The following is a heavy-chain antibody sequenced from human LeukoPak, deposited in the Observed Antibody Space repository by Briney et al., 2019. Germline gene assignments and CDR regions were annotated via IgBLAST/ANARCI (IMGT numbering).Heavy chain of an antibody. D-gene: IGHD2-21*02. V-gene: IGHV3-66*01. Sequence: PGGSLRLSCIASGFTFSSGYVNWVRQAPGKGLEWVSVLYAGGGAYYADSVKGRFTISRDHSKNTLYLQMNSLRAEDTAVYYCARGRAVTDVGIFDYWGQGTLVIVSS. CDR1: GFTFSSGY. CDR2: LYAGGGA. J-gene: IGHJ4*02. CDR3: ARGRAVTDVGIFDY.